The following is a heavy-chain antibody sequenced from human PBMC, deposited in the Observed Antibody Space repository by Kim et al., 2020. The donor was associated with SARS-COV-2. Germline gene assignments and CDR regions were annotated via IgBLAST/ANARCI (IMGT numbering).Heavy chain of an antibody. V-gene: IGHV4-31*03. CDR3: AREVDIVATIGPRNYWYFDL. J-gene: IGHJ2*01. CDR1: GGSISSGGYY. Sequence: SETLSLTCTVSGGSISSGGYYWSGIRQHPGKGLEWIGYIYYSGSTYYNPSLKSRVTISVDTSKNQFSLKLSSVTAADTAVYYCAREVDIVATIGPRNYWYFDLWGRGTLVTVSS. CDR2: IYYSGST. D-gene: IGHD5-12*01.